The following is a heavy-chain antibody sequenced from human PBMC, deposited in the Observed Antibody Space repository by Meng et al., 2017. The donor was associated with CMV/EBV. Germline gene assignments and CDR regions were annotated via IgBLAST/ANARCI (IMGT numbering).Heavy chain of an antibody. CDR3: STDNRWGGVYS. J-gene: IGHJ1*01. D-gene: IGHD2-8*02. V-gene: IGHV4-30-4*08. Sequence: HVQVKGSVPVRVKRSQNPYTNCTVSAGGISSGGYDLSWIRQPQGKGLGWIGYINNRGSTYYNPPLKHHVTISVAPSHPRSSLLLLSVPASDSADSYCSTDNRWGGVYSWGQAPLVTVSS. CDR1: AGGISSGGYD. CDR2: INNRGST.